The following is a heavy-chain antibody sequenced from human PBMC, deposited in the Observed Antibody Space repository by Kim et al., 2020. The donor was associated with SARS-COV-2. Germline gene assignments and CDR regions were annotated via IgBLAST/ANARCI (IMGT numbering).Heavy chain of an antibody. D-gene: IGHD3-3*01. CDR2: IIPIFGTA. CDR1: GGTFSSYA. CDR3: ARVELTIFGVVHYYHYGMDV. J-gene: IGHJ6*02. V-gene: IGHV1-69*13. Sequence: SVKVSCKASGGTFSSYAISWVRQAPGQGLEWMGGIIPIFGTANYAQKFQGRVTITADESTSTAYMELSSLKSEDTAVYYCARVELTIFGVVHYYHYGMDVWGQGTTVTVSS.